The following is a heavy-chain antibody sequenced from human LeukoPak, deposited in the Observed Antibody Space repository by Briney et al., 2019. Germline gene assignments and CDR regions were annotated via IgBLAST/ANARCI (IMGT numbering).Heavy chain of an antibody. CDR3: ARDPGVRGVIIPGASDH. J-gene: IGHJ4*02. V-gene: IGHV1-69*04. Sequence: GASVKVSCKAPGGTFSNYGFNWVRQAPGQGLEWMGRIIPVFGIANYAQKFQGRVTITADKSTSTAYMELKDTAVYFCARDPGVRGVIIPGASDHWGQGTLVTVSS. D-gene: IGHD3-10*01. CDR2: IIPVFGIA. CDR1: GGTFSNYG.